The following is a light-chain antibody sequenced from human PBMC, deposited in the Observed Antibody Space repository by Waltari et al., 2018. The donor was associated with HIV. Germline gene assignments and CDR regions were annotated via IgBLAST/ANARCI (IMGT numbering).Light chain of an antibody. V-gene: IGLV1-47*01. J-gene: IGLJ3*02. CDR3: AAWDDSLSGWV. CDR1: SSNIGINF. Sequence: QSVLTQPPSASGTPGQRVTISCSGSSSNIGINFVSWYQHLPGTAPKVLIYKNTQRPSGVPDRCSGSKSATSASLAISGLRSEDEADYYCAAWDDSLSGWVFGGGTQLTVL. CDR2: KNT.